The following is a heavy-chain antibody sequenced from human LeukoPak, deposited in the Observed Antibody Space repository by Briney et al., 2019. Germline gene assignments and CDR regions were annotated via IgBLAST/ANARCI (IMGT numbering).Heavy chain of an antibody. Sequence: SETLSLTCTVSGGSISSYYWSWIRQPPGKGLEWIGYIYYSGSTNYNPSLKSRVTISVDTSKNQFSLKLSSVTAADTAVYYCAREGIAVAGSFDYWGQGTLVTVSA. D-gene: IGHD6-19*01. V-gene: IGHV4-59*01. CDR1: GGSISSYY. J-gene: IGHJ4*02. CDR3: AREGIAVAGSFDY. CDR2: IYYSGST.